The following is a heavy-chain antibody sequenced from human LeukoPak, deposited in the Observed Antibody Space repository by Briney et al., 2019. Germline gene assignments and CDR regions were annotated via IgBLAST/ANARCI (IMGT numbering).Heavy chain of an antibody. CDR2: ISAYNGNT. CDR1: GYTFTSYG. V-gene: IGHV1-18*01. J-gene: IGHJ3*02. CDR3: ARDYYGSGSYHHDAFDI. D-gene: IGHD3-10*01. Sequence: ASVKVSCKASGYTFTSYGISWVRQAPGQGLEWMGWISAYNGNTNYAQKLQGRVTMTTDTSTSTAYMELRSLRSDDTAVYYCARDYYGSGSYHHDAFDIWAKGQWSPSLQ.